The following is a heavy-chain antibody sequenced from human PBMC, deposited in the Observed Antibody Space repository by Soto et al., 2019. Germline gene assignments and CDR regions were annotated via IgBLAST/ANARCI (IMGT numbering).Heavy chain of an antibody. V-gene: IGHV4-31*03. CDR1: GGSISSGGYY. D-gene: IGHD3-16*01. CDR3: ARDDGGTQWYYGMDV. Sequence: QVQLQESGPGLVKPSQTLSLTCTVSGGSISSGGYYWSWIRQHPGKGLERIGYIYYSGSTYYNPSLKSRVTISVDTSKNQFSLKLSSVTAADTAVYYCARDDGGTQWYYGMDVWGQGTTVTVSS. J-gene: IGHJ6*02. CDR2: IYYSGST.